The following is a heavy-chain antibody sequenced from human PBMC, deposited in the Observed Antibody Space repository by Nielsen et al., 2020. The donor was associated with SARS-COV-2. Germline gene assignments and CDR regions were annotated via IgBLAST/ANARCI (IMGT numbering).Heavy chain of an antibody. D-gene: IGHD5-24*01. CDR2: INPTNGGT. CDR1: GYTFTNNY. V-gene: IGHV1-46*01. J-gene: IGHJ4*02. Sequence: ASVKVSCKASGYTFTNNYMHWVRQAPGQGLEWMGLINPTNGGTTYAQKFLGTVTMTRDTSTSTVYMELSSLRSDDTAVYYCARGGYNDLYSFNSWGQGTLVTVSS. CDR3: ARGGYNDLYSFNS.